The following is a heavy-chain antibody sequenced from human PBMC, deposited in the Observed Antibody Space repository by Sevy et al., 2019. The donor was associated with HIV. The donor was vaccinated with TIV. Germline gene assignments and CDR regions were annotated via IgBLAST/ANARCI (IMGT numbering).Heavy chain of an antibody. CDR1: GFTFSSYW. CDR3: ARDLRGYSGYDLFDY. Sequence: GGSLRLSCAASGFTFSSYWMSWVRQAPGKGLEWVANIKQDGSEKDYVDSVKGRFTIARDNAKNSLYLQMNSLRAEDTAVYYCARDLRGYSGYDLFDYWGQGTLVTVSS. J-gene: IGHJ4*02. CDR2: IKQDGSEK. D-gene: IGHD5-12*01. V-gene: IGHV3-7*01.